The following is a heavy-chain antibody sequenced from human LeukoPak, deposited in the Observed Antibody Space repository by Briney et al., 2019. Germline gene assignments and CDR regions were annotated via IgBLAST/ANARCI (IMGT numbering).Heavy chain of an antibody. D-gene: IGHD1-26*01. V-gene: IGHV4-31*01. Sequence: SQTLSLTCTVAGGSISSGDYYWTWIRQHPGKDLEWIGYIYYNGGTYYNPSLKSQVTISADTSKNQFSLKLTSVTGADTAMYYCVRSRNSEQYSFDYWGQGVLVTVSS. CDR3: VRSRNSEQYSFDY. CDR2: IYYNGGT. CDR1: GGSISSGDYY. J-gene: IGHJ4*02.